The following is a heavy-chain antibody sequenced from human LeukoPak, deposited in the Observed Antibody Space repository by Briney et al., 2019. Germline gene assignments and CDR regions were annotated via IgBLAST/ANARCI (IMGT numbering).Heavy chain of an antibody. D-gene: IGHD6-13*01. V-gene: IGHV3-23*01. J-gene: IGHJ5*02. CDR1: GFTFSSYA. CDR3: ARGPQQQANWFDP. Sequence: GGSLRLSCAASGFTFSSYAVSWVRQAPGKGLEWVSTISETGGSTYYADSVKGRFTISRDNSENTLYLQMNSPRAEDTAVYYCARGPQQQANWFDPWGQGTLVTVSS. CDR2: ISETGGST.